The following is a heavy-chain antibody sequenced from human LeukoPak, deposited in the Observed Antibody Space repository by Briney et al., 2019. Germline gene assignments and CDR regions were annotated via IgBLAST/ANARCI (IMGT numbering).Heavy chain of an antibody. Sequence: PSETLSLTCTVSGVSITSYHWSWVRQPAGKGLEWIGRMQTSGRIDYNLSLKSRLTMSVDRSKNHLSLRLSSVVAADTAVYYCARGHGDSWSVFDYWGQGILVTISS. CDR3: ARGHGDSWSVFDY. D-gene: IGHD6-13*01. J-gene: IGHJ4*02. CDR1: GVSITSYH. CDR2: MQTSGRI. V-gene: IGHV4-4*07.